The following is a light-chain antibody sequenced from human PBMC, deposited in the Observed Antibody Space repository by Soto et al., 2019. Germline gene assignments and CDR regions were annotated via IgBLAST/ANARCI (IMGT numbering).Light chain of an antibody. V-gene: IGLV4-60*03. CDR2: VEGSGSY. J-gene: IGLJ2*01. Sequence: QPVLTQSSSASASLGSSVRLTCTLSSGHSSYIIAWHQQQPGKAPRYLMKVEGSGSYNKGSGFPDRFSGSSSGADRYLTISNLQSEDEADYYCETWDSNTRVFGGGTKLTVL. CDR3: ETWDSNTRV. CDR1: SGHSSYI.